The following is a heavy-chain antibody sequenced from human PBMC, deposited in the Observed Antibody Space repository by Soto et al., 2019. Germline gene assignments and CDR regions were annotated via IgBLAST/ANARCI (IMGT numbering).Heavy chain of an antibody. J-gene: IGHJ6*02. D-gene: IGHD4-17*01. CDR3: ARNVDYGDCSRYGMDV. CDR1: GFTFSSYG. CDR2: IWYDGSNK. Sequence: PGGSLRLSCAASGFTFSSYGMHWVRQAPGKGLEWVAVIWYDGSNKYYADSVKGRFTISRDNSKNTLYLQMNSLRAEDTAVYYCARNVDYGDCSRYGMDVWGQGTTVTVSS. V-gene: IGHV3-33*01.